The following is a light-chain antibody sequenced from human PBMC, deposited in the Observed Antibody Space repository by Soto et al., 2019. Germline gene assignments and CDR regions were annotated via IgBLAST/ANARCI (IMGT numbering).Light chain of an antibody. CDR2: EGS. CDR3: CSYAGSSTSVV. CDR1: SSDVGSYNL. Sequence: QSALTQPASVSGSPGQSITISCTGTSSDVGSYNLVSWYQQHPGKAPKLMIYEGSKRPSGVSHRFSGSKSGNTASLTSSGLQAEDEADYYCCSYAGSSTSVVFGGGTKLTVL. J-gene: IGLJ2*01. V-gene: IGLV2-23*01.